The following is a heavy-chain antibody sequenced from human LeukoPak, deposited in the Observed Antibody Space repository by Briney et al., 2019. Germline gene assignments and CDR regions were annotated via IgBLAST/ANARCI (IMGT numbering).Heavy chain of an antibody. D-gene: IGHD2-21*02. V-gene: IGHV4-34*01. J-gene: IGHJ4*02. CDR2: IKHSGST. CDR3: ARPRRGVTYFDY. Sequence: SGTLSLTCAVYGGSFSGYYWSWIRQPPGKGLEWIGEIKHSGSTNYNPSLKSRVTISVDTSKNQFSLKLSSVTAADTAVYYCARPRRGVTYFDYWGQGTLVTVSS. CDR1: GGSFSGYY.